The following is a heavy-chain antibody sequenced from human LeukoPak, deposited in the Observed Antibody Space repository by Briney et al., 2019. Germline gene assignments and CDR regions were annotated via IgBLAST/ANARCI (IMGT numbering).Heavy chain of an antibody. CDR1: GYTFTGYY. CDR3: ARGGPEYCSGGSCYYMDV. D-gene: IGHD2-15*01. Sequence: WASVKVSCKASGYTFTGYYLHWVRQAPGQGLEWMGWINPNSGGTNYAQKFQGRVTMTRDTSISTAYMELSRLRSDDTAVYYCARGGPEYCSGGSCYYMDVWGKGTTVTVSS. CDR2: INPNSGGT. V-gene: IGHV1-2*02. J-gene: IGHJ6*03.